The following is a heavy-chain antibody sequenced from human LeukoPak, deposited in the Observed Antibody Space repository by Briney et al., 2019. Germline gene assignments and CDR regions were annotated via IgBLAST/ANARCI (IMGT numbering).Heavy chain of an antibody. J-gene: IGHJ4*02. CDR1: GGSISSYY. V-gene: IGHV4-59*12. D-gene: IGHD4-17*01. Sequence: PSETLSLTCTVSGGSISSYYWSWIRQPPGKGLEWIGYIYYSGSTNYNPSLKSRVTISVDTSKNSLYLQMNSLRAEDTAVYYCARDRNGDYGRWGYFDYWGQGTLVTVSS. CDR3: ARDRNGDYGRWGYFDY. CDR2: IYYSGST.